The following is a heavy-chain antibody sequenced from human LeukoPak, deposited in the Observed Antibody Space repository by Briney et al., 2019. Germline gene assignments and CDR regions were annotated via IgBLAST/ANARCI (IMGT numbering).Heavy chain of an antibody. CDR3: ARLSRSGYLDY. V-gene: IGHV4-59*01. CDR1: GGSISGYY. D-gene: IGHD3-22*01. J-gene: IGHJ4*02. Sequence: PSETLSLTCTVSGGSISGYYWSWIRQPPGKGLEWIGYIYYSGSTNYNPSLKSRVTISVDTSKNQFSLKLSSVTAADTAVYYCARLSRSGYLDYWGQGTLVTVSS. CDR2: IYYSGST.